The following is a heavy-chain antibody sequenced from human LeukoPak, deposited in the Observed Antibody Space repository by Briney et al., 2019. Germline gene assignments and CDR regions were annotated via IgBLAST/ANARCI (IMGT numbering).Heavy chain of an antibody. CDR1: VFRLNGCA. V-gene: IGHV3-30*04. CDR3: AREVYSYALDALDL. J-gene: IGHJ3*01. Sequence: GRSLRLSCAASVFRLNGCAMHWVRQPPETGREGVGVISMDASQQYYADALKGRFTISRDNSKNTLYLQMNSLRSEDTSVYYCAREVYSYALDALDLWGQGTMVTVSS. CDR2: ISMDASQQ. D-gene: IGHD2-2*01.